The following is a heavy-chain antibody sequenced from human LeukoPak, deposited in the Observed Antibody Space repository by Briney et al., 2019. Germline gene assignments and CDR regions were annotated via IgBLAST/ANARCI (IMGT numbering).Heavy chain of an antibody. D-gene: IGHD2-2*01. CDR1: VFTFNNYA. CDR2: ICGNCGTA. Sequence: GGSLRLSCAASVFTFNNYAMNWVRQAAGKGLEWVSSICGNCGTAYYVDSVKGRFTISRDNSKNTLYLQMNSLRAEDTAVYYCAKHYCSDASCSVFSFDSWGQGTLVTVSS. V-gene: IGHV3-23*01. J-gene: IGHJ4*02. CDR3: AKHYCSDASCSVFSFDS.